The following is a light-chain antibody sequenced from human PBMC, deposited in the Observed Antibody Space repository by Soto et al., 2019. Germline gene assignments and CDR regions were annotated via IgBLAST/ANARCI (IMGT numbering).Light chain of an antibody. CDR3: QQYGDWPPDT. CDR1: QSISNF. CDR2: GAS. V-gene: IGKV3-15*01. Sequence: EIVLTQSPSTLSLSPGERATLSCRASQSISNFLAWYQQKPGQAPRLLIYGASTRATGVPARFSGSGSATEFTLSISSLQSEDVAVYYCQQYGDWPPDTFGQGTKLEI. J-gene: IGKJ2*01.